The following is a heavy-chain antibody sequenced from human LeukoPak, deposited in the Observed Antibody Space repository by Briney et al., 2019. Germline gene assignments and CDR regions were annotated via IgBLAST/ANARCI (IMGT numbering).Heavy chain of an antibody. CDR3: ARGSNWFDH. CDR2: IYYSGTT. V-gene: IGHV4-59*01. D-gene: IGHD6-6*01. J-gene: IGHJ5*02. Sequence: SETLSLTCSVSAASISDYYWSWIRLPPGKGLEWIGYIYYSGTTNYNPSLKSRVTISKDPPKNQISLKLTSVTHADTAVYYCARGSNWFDHWGQGILVTVSS. CDR1: AASISDYY.